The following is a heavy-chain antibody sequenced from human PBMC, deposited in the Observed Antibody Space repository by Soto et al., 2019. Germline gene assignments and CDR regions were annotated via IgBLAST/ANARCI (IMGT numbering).Heavy chain of an antibody. D-gene: IGHD3-3*01. J-gene: IGHJ4*02. CDR2: INAGNGNT. CDR1: GYTFTSYA. V-gene: IGHV1-3*01. CDR3: ARDNYDFWSGYYMNY. Sequence: ASVKVSCKASGYTFTSYAMHWVRQAPGQRLEWMGWINAGNGNTKYSQKFQGRVTITRDTSASTAYMELSSLRSEDTAVYYCARDNYDFWSGYYMNYWGQGTLVTVSS.